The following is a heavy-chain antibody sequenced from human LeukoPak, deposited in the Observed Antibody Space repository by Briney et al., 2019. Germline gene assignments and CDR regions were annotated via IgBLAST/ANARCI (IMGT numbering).Heavy chain of an antibody. CDR1: GFTFSTYA. CDR3: AKGIRTSVCNDAFDV. Sequence: PGGSLRLSCAASGFTFSTYAMNWVRQAPGKGLEWVSVIRGDGGNAYYADSVKGRFTISRDNSRNTLYLQMNSLRAEDTAVYYCAKGIRTSVCNDAFDVWGQGTMVNASS. CDR2: IRGDGGNA. D-gene: IGHD1-14*01. V-gene: IGHV3-23*01. J-gene: IGHJ3*01.